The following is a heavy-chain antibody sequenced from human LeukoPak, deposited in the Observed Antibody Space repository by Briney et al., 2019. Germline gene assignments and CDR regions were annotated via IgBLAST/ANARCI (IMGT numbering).Heavy chain of an antibody. CDR2: TYYRSKWYN. J-gene: IGHJ5*02. CDR3: ARDRVAAAGYRADWFDP. V-gene: IGHV6-1*01. Sequence: SQTLSLTCAISGDSVSSSSAAWNWIRQSPSRGLEWLGRTYYRSKWYNDYAVSVKSRITINPDTSKNQFSLQLNSVTPEDTAVYYCARDRVAAAGYRADWFDPWGQGTLVTVSS. D-gene: IGHD6-13*01. CDR1: GDSVSSSSAA.